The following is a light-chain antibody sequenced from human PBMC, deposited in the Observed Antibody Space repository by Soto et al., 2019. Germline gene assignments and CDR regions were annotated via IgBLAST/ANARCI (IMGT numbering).Light chain of an antibody. Sequence: QSALTQPASVSGSPGQSITISCTGTSSDVGNYNYVSWYQHHPGKAPKLMIYEVSYRPSGVSVRFSGSKSGNTASLTISGLQDEDEANYYCSSYTTSRTWVFGGGTKLTV. CDR2: EVS. V-gene: IGLV2-14*01. J-gene: IGLJ3*02. CDR3: SSYTTSRTWV. CDR1: SSDVGNYNY.